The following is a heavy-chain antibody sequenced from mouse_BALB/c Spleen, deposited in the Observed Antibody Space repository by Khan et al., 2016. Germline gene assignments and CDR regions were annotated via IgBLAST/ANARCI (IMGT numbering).Heavy chain of an antibody. CDR3: VSIYDGYAWFVY. CDR2: IDPSDSYT. V-gene: IGHV1-69*02. J-gene: IGHJ3*01. Sequence: QVQLQQPGAELVKPGASVKLSCKASGYTFTSYWIHWVKQRPGQGLEWIGEIDPSDSYTNYNQKFKGKATLTVDKSSSNAYMQHNSLTSEDSSVYYCVSIYDGYAWFVYWGQGTLVTVSA. CDR1: GYTFTSYW. D-gene: IGHD2-3*01.